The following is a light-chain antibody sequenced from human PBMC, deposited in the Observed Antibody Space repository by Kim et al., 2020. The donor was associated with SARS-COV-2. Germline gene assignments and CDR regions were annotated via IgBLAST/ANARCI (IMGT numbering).Light chain of an antibody. CDR1: QGISTY. CDR2: GAS. J-gene: IGKJ4*01. Sequence: TQLTQSPPSLSASVGDRVTLACRASQGISTYLAWYQQKPGQAPRLLIYGASTLHSGVPSRFSGSGSGTDFTLTISSLQPEDFATYYCQQLDSYPALSFGGGTKLEI. CDR3: QQLDSYPALS. V-gene: IGKV1-9*01.